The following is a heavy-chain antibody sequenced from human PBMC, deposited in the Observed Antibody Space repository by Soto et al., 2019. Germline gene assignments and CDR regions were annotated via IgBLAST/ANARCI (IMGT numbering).Heavy chain of an antibody. D-gene: IGHD3-9*01. CDR3: ARQPRILTGYSGQFDY. Sequence: SETLSLTCTVSGGSISSSSYYRGWIRQPPGKGLEWIGSIYYSGSTYYNPSLKSRVTISVDTSKNQFSLKLSSVTAADTAVYYCARQPRILTGYSGQFDYWGQGTLVTVSS. V-gene: IGHV4-39*01. CDR2: IYYSGST. CDR1: GGSISSSSYY. J-gene: IGHJ4*02.